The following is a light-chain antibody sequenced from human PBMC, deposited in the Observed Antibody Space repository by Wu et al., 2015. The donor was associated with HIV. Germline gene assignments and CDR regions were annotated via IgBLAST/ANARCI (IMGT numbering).Light chain of an antibody. CDR1: QSVSSSY. J-gene: IGKJ1*01. CDR2: GAS. CDR3: QQYGISPWT. Sequence: EIVLTQSPGTLSLSPGERATLSCRASQSVSSSYLAWYQQKPGQAPRLLIYGASSRATGIPDRFSGSGSGTDFTLTISRLEPEDFAVYSCQQYGISPWTFGQGTKVEIK. V-gene: IGKV3-20*01.